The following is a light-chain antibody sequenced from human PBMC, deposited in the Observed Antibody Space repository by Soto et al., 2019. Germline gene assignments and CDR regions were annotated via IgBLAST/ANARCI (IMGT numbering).Light chain of an antibody. Sequence: EIALTQSPGTLSLSPGERATLSCRASQGVGNKYLAWYQQRTGQAPSLLIYAASSRATGVPYRFSGSGSGTDFTLTISRLEPEDFAVYYCQQYTNAHGITFGQGTRLEIK. CDR3: QQYTNAHGIT. J-gene: IGKJ5*01. CDR2: AAS. CDR1: QGVGNKY. V-gene: IGKV3-20*01.